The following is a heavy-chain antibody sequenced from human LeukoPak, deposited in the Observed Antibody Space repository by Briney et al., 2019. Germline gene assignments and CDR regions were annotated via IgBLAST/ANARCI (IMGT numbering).Heavy chain of an antibody. CDR1: GGSFSGYY. V-gene: IGHV4-34*01. J-gene: IGHJ4*02. CDR2: INHSGST. Sequence: SETLSLTCAVYGGSFSGYYWSWIRQPPGKGLEWIGEINHSGSTNYNPSLKSRVTISVDTSKNQFSLKLSSVTDADTAVYYCARNFVDILTGYLLDYWGQGTLVTVSS. D-gene: IGHD3-9*01. CDR3: ARNFVDILTGYLLDY.